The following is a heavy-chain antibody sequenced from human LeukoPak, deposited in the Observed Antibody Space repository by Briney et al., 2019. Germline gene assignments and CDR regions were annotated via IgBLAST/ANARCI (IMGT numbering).Heavy chain of an antibody. V-gene: IGHV1-2*02. CDR2: INPNSGAT. D-gene: IGHD2-21*01. CDR1: VYTLSGYY. Sequence: ASVKVSCKASVYTLSGYYMHWVRQAPRKGLEWMGWINPNSGATNYAQKFQGRVTMTRDTSISTAYMELTRLRSDDTAVYYCARAYCGGDCYDSWGQGTLVTVSS. CDR3: ARAYCGGDCYDS. J-gene: IGHJ4*02.